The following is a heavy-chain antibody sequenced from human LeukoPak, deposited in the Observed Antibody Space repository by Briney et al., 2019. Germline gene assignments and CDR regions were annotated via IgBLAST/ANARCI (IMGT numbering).Heavy chain of an antibody. CDR1: GFTFSNAW. Sequence: GGSLRLSCAASGFTFSNAWMSWVRQAPGKGLEWVGRIKSKTDGGTTDYAAHVKGRLHFSRDDSKKTLYLQMNSLKTEDTAVYYCTTRIAAVGKRYYFDYWGQGTLVTVSS. J-gene: IGHJ4*02. D-gene: IGHD6-13*01. CDR2: IKSKTDGGTT. CDR3: TTRIAAVGKRYYFDY. V-gene: IGHV3-15*01.